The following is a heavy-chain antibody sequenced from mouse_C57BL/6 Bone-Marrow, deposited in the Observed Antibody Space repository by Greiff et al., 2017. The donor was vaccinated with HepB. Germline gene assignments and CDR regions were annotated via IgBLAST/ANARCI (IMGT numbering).Heavy chain of an antibody. J-gene: IGHJ4*01. V-gene: IGHV1-39*01. CDR3: ARLIFYGNYPSYYAMDY. CDR1: GYSFTDYN. CDR2: INPNYGTT. D-gene: IGHD2-1*01. Sequence: VQLQQSGPELVKPGASVKISCKASGYSFTDYNMNWVKQSNGKSLEWIGVINPNYGTTSYNQKFKGKATMTVDQSSSIAYMQLNSLSSEDSAVYYCARLIFYGNYPSYYAMDYWGQGTSVTVSS.